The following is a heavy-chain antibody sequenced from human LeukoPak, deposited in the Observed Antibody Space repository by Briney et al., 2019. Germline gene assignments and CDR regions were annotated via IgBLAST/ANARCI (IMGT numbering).Heavy chain of an antibody. CDR2: IIPIFGTA. CDR3: ARIGSYLNYGGAFDI. Sequence: SVKVSCKASGGTFSSYAISWVRQAPGQGLEWMGGIIPIFGTANYAQKFQGRVTITTDESTSTAYMELSSLRSEDTAVYYFARIGSYLNYGGAFDIWGQGTMVTVSS. V-gene: IGHV1-69*05. CDR1: GGTFSSYA. J-gene: IGHJ3*02. D-gene: IGHD1-7*01.